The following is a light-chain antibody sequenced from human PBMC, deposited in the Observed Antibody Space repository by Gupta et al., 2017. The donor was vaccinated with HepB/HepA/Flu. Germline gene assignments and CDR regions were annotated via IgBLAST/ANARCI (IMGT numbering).Light chain of an antibody. J-gene: IGKJ1*01. V-gene: IGKV3-15*01. CDR2: GAS. Sequence: EIVMTQSPATLSVSPGERATLSCRASQSVSSNLAWYQQKPGQAPRLLIYGASTRATGIPARFSGSGSGTEFTLTISSRQSQHFGVYYCQREDKWRETFGEGTKVEVK. CDR3: QREDKWRET. CDR1: QSVSSN.